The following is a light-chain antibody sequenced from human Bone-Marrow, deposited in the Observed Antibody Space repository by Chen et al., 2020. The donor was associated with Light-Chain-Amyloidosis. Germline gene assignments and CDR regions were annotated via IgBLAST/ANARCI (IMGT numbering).Light chain of an antibody. Sequence: QSVLTQPPSVSAAPGQKVSISRSGSSPNIGAHYVPWYQQLPGTAPKLLIYDNSKRPSGIPDRFSGSKSGTSATLGIAGLQTGDEADYYCATWDSDLGAVAFGGGTKLTVL. V-gene: IGLV1-51*01. J-gene: IGLJ2*01. CDR1: SPNIGAHY. CDR2: DNS. CDR3: ATWDSDLGAVA.